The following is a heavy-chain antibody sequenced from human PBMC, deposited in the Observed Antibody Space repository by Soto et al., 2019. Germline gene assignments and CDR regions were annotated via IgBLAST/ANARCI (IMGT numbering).Heavy chain of an antibody. Sequence: ETLSLTCAVSSGSISSSNWWIWVRQPPGTGLERIGAMYHSGSTNYNPSLKSRVTISVDKSKNQFSLKLSSVTAADTAVYYCARVEDSSSDNWFDPWGQG. J-gene: IGHJ5*02. CDR1: SGSISSSNW. CDR2: MYHSGST. V-gene: IGHV4-4*02. D-gene: IGHD6-6*01. CDR3: ARVEDSSSDNWFDP.